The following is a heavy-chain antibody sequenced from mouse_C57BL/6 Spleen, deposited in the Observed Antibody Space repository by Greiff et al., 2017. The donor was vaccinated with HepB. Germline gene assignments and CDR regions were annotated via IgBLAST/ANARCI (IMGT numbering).Heavy chain of an antibody. Sequence: EVKLMESGGDLVKPGGSLKLSCAASGFTFSSYGMSWVRQTPDKRLEWVATISSGGSYTYYPDSVKGRFTISRDNAKNTLYLQMSSLKSEDTAMYYCARHQEVLRYLGYFDVWGTGTTVTVSS. CDR2: ISSGGSYT. D-gene: IGHD1-1*01. V-gene: IGHV5-6*01. CDR3: ARHQEVLRYLGYFDV. CDR1: GFTFSSYG. J-gene: IGHJ1*03.